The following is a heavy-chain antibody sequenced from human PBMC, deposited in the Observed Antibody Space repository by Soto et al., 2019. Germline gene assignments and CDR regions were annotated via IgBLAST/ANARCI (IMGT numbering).Heavy chain of an antibody. CDR1: GGTFSSYA. CDR3: ATGGTTNYFDY. CDR2: IIPIFGTA. Sequence: ASVTVSCKASGGTFSSYAISWVRQAPGQGLEWMGGIIPIFGTANYAQKFQGRVTITADKSTSTAYMELSSLRSEDTAVYYCATGGTTNYFDYWGQGTLVTVSS. J-gene: IGHJ4*02. V-gene: IGHV1-69*06. D-gene: IGHD1-1*01.